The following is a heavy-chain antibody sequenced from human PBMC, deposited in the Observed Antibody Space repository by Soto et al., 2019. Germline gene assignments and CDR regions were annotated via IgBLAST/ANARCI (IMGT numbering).Heavy chain of an antibody. J-gene: IGHJ6*02. Sequence: TSETLSLTCAVSGGSLSSSNWWSWVRQPPGKALEWIGDIFYSGSTNYNPSLKSRVTISVDTSKNQFSLKLSSVTAADTAVYYCARDSTIFGVTYGMDVWGQGTTVTVSS. V-gene: IGHV4-4*02. CDR2: IFYSGST. CDR1: GGSLSSSNW. D-gene: IGHD3-3*01. CDR3: ARDSTIFGVTYGMDV.